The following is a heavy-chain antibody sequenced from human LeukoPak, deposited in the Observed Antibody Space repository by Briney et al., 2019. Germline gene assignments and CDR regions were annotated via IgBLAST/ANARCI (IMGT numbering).Heavy chain of an antibody. CDR2: INPNSGGT. J-gene: IGHJ4*02. D-gene: IGHD1-26*01. Sequence: ASVKVSCKASGYTFTDYYMHWVRQAPGQGFEWMGWINPNSGGTNYAQKFQGRVTMTRDTSISTAYMELSRLRSDDTAVYYCARDRSGSLSFDYWGQGTLVTVSS. CDR1: GYTFTDYY. CDR3: ARDRSGSLSFDY. V-gene: IGHV1-2*02.